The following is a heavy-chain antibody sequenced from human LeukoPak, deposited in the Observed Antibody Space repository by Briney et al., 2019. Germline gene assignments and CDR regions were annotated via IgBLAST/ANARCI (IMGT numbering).Heavy chain of an antibody. V-gene: IGHV4-61*08. D-gene: IGHD5-18*01. CDR3: ARVHCDTPMLIDSCYYFDY. Sequence: LETLSLTCAVSGDSISSGGYSWTWIRRPPGKGLDWIGYIYYSGSTNYNPSLKSRVTISVDTSKNQFSLNLSSVSAADTAVYYCARVHCDTPMLIDSCYYFDYWGQGTLVTVSS. CDR2: IYYSGST. J-gene: IGHJ4*02. CDR1: GDSISSGGYS.